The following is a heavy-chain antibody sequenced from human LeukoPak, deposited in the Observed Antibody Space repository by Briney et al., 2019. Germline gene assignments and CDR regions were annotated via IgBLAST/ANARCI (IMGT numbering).Heavy chain of an antibody. Sequence: PSETLSLTCTVSGGSTSSGSYYWGWIRQPPGKGLEWIGYIYYSGSTNYNPSLKSRVTISVDTSKNQFSLKLSSVTAADTAVYYCARGTDDFWSGSPSDYWGQGTLVTVSS. J-gene: IGHJ4*02. V-gene: IGHV4-61*05. CDR3: ARGTDDFWSGSPSDY. CDR2: IYYSGST. D-gene: IGHD3-3*01. CDR1: GGSTSSGSYY.